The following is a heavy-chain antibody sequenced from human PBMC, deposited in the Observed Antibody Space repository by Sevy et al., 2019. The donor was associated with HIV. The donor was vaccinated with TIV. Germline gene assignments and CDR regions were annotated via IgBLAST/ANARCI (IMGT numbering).Heavy chain of an antibody. J-gene: IGHJ5*02. D-gene: IGHD3-10*01. CDR3: ARDYYGSGSYRWFDP. CDR1: GGSISSYN. CDR2: IYYSGST. Sequence: SETLSLTCTVSGGSISSYNWSWIRQPPGKGLEWIGYIYYSGSTNYNPSLKSRVTISVDTSKNQFSLKLSSVTAADTAVYYCARDYYGSGSYRWFDPWGQGTLVTVSS. V-gene: IGHV4-59*01.